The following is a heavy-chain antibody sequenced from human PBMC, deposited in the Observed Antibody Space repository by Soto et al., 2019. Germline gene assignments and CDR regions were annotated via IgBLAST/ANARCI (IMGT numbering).Heavy chain of an antibody. V-gene: IGHV1-8*01. CDR2: MNPNSGKT. J-gene: IGHJ5*02. CDR3: ARFMVRGIIGP. Sequence: GASVKVSCKASGYTFTSYDINWVRQATGQGLEWMGWMNPNSGKTGYAQKNQGRVTMSRDTSTNTAYMELSRLRSEDTAVYYCARFMVRGIIGPWGQGTQVTVSS. CDR1: GYTFTSYD. D-gene: IGHD3-10*01.